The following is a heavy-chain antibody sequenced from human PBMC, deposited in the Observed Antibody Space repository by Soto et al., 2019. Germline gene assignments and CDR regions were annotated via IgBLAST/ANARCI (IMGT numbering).Heavy chain of an antibody. Sequence: SETLSLTCTVSGGSISIYYWSWIRQPPGKGLEWIGYIYYSGSTNYNPSLKSRVTISVDTSKNQFSLKLSPVTAADTAVYYCARDHPTYDFWSGYDYWGQGTLVTVSS. V-gene: IGHV4-59*01. CDR1: GGSISIYY. CDR2: IYYSGST. CDR3: ARDHPTYDFWSGYDY. D-gene: IGHD3-3*01. J-gene: IGHJ4*02.